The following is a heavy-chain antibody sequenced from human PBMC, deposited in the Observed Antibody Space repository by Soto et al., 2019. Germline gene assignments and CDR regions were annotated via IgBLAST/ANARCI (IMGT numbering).Heavy chain of an antibody. D-gene: IGHD3-10*01. CDR1: GYTFTGYY. CDR2: INPNSGGT. V-gene: IGHV1-2*02. CDR3: ARRYVCCYGSGTGPYYYGMDV. J-gene: IGHJ6*02. Sequence: ASVKVSCKASGYTFTGYYMRWVRQAPGQGLEWMGWINPNSGGTNYAQKFQGRVTMTRDTSISTAYMELSRLRSDDTAVYYCARRYVCCYGSGTGPYYYGMDVWGQGTTVTVSS.